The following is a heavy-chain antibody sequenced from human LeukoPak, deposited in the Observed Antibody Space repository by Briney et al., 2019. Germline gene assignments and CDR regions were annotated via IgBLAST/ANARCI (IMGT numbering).Heavy chain of an antibody. V-gene: IGHV4-34*01. Sequence: PSETLSLTCAVYGGSFSGYYWSWIRQPPGKGLECIGEIHHSGSTNYNPSLKSRVTLSVDTSKNQFSLKLSSVTAADTAVYYCARSRGWLQSHPLGYWGQGTLVTASS. D-gene: IGHD5-24*01. J-gene: IGHJ4*02. CDR2: IHHSGST. CDR3: ARSRGWLQSHPLGY. CDR1: GGSFSGYY.